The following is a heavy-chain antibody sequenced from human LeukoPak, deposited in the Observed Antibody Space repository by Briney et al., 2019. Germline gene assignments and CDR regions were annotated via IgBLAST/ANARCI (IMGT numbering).Heavy chain of an antibody. Sequence: SETLSLTCAVYGGPFSGYYWSWIRQPPGKGLEWIGEINHSGSTNYNPSLKSRVTISVDTSKNQFSLKLSSVTAADTAVYYCATPGYGDYGYAFDIWGQGTMVTVSS. V-gene: IGHV4-34*01. D-gene: IGHD4-17*01. CDR2: INHSGST. CDR3: ATPGYGDYGYAFDI. J-gene: IGHJ3*02. CDR1: GGPFSGYY.